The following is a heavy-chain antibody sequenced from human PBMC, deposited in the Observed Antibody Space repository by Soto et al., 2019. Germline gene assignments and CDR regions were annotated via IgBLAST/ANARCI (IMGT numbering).Heavy chain of an antibody. D-gene: IGHD3-22*01. V-gene: IGHV3-23*01. J-gene: IGHJ4*02. CDR1: GFTFSSYA. CDR3: ATTPSYDSSGYPTEYYFDY. Sequence: GGSLRLSCAASGFTFSSYAMSWVRQAPGKGLEWVSAISGSGGSTYYADSVKGRFTISRDNSKNTLYLQMNSLRAEDTAVYYCATTPSYDSSGYPTEYYFDYWGQGTLVTVSS. CDR2: ISGSGGST.